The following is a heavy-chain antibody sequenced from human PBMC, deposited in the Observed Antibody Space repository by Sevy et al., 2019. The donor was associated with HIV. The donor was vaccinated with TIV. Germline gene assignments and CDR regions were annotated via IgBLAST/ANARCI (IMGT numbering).Heavy chain of an antibody. D-gene: IGHD3-22*01. Sequence: GGSLRLSCAASGFTFNDHAMSWVRQAPGKGLEWVSSINWTGDNTGYAHSVKGRFTISRDDAKKSLYLQMNSLRAEDTALYYCARNTYYLDTTGYGAFDVWGQGTMVTVSS. CDR3: ARNTYYLDTTGYGAFDV. J-gene: IGHJ3*01. CDR2: INWTGDNT. V-gene: IGHV3-20*04. CDR1: GFTFNDHA.